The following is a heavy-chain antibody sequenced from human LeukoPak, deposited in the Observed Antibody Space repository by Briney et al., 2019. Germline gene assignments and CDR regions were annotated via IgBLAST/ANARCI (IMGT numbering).Heavy chain of an antibody. V-gene: IGHV3-30-3*01. J-gene: IGHJ6*02. D-gene: IGHD6-13*01. CDR1: GFTFSSYA. CDR3: ARDSSAYSRGYYYGMDV. Sequence: PGGSLRLSCAASGFTFSSYAMHWVRQAPGKGLEWVAVISFGGTNKYYADSVKGRFTISRDNSKNTLYLQMNSLRTEDTALYYCARDSSAYSRGYYYGMDVWGQGTTVTVSS. CDR2: ISFGGTNK.